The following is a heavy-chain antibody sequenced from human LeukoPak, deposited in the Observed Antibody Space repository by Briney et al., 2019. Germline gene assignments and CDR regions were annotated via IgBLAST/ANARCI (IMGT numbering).Heavy chain of an antibody. J-gene: IGHJ3*02. CDR3: ARDGYRDISRDNVGFDI. Sequence: AVKGRFTVSRDKSRNTLYLQMDCLRAEDTAVYYCARDGYRDISRDNVGFDIWGQGTMVTVSS. D-gene: IGHD3-16*01. V-gene: IGHV3-23*01.